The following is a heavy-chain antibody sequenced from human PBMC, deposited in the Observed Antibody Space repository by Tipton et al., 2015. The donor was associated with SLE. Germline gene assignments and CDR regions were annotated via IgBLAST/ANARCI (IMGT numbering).Heavy chain of an antibody. CDR2: ISSTGIYI. CDR1: GFTFSYYN. Sequence: LSLTCTASGFTFSYYNMNWVRQAPGEGLEWVSSISSTGIYIYNADSLKGRFTISRDNAKNSLYLQMNSLRVEDTAVYFCARGRGGEFLDYWGQGTLVTVSS. V-gene: IGHV3-21*01. J-gene: IGHJ4*02. D-gene: IGHD3-16*01. CDR3: ARGRGGEFLDY.